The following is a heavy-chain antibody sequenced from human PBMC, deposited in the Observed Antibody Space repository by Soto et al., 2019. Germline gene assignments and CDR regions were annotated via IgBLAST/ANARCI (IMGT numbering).Heavy chain of an antibody. V-gene: IGHV3-48*01. J-gene: IGHJ5*02. D-gene: IGHD6-19*01. CDR2: ISSSSSTI. CDR3: VKPGIAVAGTENWFDP. Sequence: GGSLRLSCAASGFTFSSYSMNWVRQAPGKGLEWVPYISSSSSTIHYADSVKGRFTISRDNAKNSLYLQMNSLRAEDTAVYYCVKPGIAVAGTENWFDPWGQGTLVTVSS. CDR1: GFTFSSYS.